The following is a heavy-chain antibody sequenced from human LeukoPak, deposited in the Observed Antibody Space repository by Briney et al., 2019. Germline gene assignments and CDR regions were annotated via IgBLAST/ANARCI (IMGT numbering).Heavy chain of an antibody. D-gene: IGHD2-2*01. J-gene: IGHJ6*03. V-gene: IGHV3-9*01. CDR2: ISWNSGSI. CDR1: GFTFSSYA. Sequence: SLRLSCAASGFTFSSYAMHWVRQAPGKGLEWVSGISWNSGSIGYADSVKGRFTISRDNAKNSLYLQMNSLRVEDTAVYYCASCSRTYYYYYYMDVWGKGTTVTVSS. CDR3: ASCSRTYYYYYYMDV.